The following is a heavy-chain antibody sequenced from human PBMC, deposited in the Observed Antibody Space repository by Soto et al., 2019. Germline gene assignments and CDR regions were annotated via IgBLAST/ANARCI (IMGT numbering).Heavy chain of an antibody. CDR2: IYRSVTT. D-gene: IGHD3-22*01. J-gene: IGHJ4*02. Sequence: SETLSLTCTVSGGSVSSGSYYCSWIRQPPGKGLEWIGYIYRSVTTNYNPSLKSRVTISVDTSKSQFSLKLTSVTAADTAVYYCARGEVLYDGSRYYFDYWGQVTLVPVSS. CDR3: ARGEVLYDGSRYYFDY. CDR1: GGSVSSGSYY. V-gene: IGHV4-61*01.